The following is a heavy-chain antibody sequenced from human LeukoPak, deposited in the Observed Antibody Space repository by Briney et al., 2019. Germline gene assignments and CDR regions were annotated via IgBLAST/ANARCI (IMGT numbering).Heavy chain of an antibody. Sequence: PSETLSLTCAVYGGSFSGYYWSWIRQPPGRGLEWIGEINHSGSTNYNPSLKSRVTISVDTSKSQFSLKLSSVTAADTAVYYCARGEKWYDAFDIWGQGTMVTVSS. J-gene: IGHJ3*02. CDR3: ARGEKWYDAFDI. V-gene: IGHV4-34*01. D-gene: IGHD2-15*01. CDR1: GGSFSGYY. CDR2: INHSGST.